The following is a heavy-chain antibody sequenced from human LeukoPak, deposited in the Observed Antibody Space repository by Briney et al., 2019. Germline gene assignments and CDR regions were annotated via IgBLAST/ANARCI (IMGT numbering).Heavy chain of an antibody. CDR2: ISYDGSNK. CDR3: AKDAHLAGAFDY. J-gene: IGHJ4*02. D-gene: IGHD7-27*01. V-gene: IGHV3-30-3*01. CDR1: GFTFSSYA. Sequence: SGGSLRLSCAASGFTFSSYAMHWVRQAPGKGLEWVAVISYDGSNKYYADSVKGQFTISRDNSKSTLYLQMNSLRAEDTAVYYCAKDAHLAGAFDYWGQGTLVTVSS.